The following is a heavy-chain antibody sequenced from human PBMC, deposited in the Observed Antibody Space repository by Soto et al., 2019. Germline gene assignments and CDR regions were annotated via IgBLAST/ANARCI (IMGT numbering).Heavy chain of an antibody. CDR2: INAGNGNT. J-gene: IGHJ6*02. CDR1: GYTFTSYA. CDR3: ARGGIIVVVPAAMGGPVVDYYYGMDV. Sequence: QVQLVQSGAEVKKPGASVKVSCKASGYTFTSYAMHWVRQAPGQRLEWMGWINAGNGNTKYSQKFQGRVTITRDTAASTAYRELSSLRSEDTAVYYCARGGIIVVVPAAMGGPVVDYYYGMDVWGQGTTVTVSS. V-gene: IGHV1-3*01. D-gene: IGHD2-2*01.